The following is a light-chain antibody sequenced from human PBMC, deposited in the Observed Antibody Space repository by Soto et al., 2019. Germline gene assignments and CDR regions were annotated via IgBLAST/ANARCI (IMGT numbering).Light chain of an antibody. J-gene: IGKJ1*01. Sequence: IHMTQSASTLSGYVGHRVTITCRASQNINNWIAWYQQKPGKSPKFLIYDASTLESGVPSRFSGSGFGTEFSLTISSLQPDDFGSYYCQHMRTFGQGTKVDIK. V-gene: IGKV1-5*01. CDR2: DAS. CDR3: QHMRT. CDR1: QNINNW.